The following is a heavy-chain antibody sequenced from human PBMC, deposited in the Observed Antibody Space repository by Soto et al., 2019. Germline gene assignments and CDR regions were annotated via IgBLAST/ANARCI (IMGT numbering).Heavy chain of an antibody. D-gene: IGHD2-15*01. CDR2: INPSGGST. J-gene: IGHJ5*02. CDR3: ARGVRFVVVVAADTGGEIRWFDP. CDR1: GYTFTSYY. Sequence: ASVKVSCKASGYTFTSYYMHWVRQAPGQGLEWMGIINPSGGSTSYAQKFQGRVTMTRDTSTSTVYMELSSLRSEDTAVYYCARGVRFVVVVAADTGGEIRWFDPWGQGTLVTVSS. V-gene: IGHV1-46*03.